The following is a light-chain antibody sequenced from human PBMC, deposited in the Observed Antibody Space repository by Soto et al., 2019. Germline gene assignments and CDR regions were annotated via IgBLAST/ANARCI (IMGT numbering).Light chain of an antibody. J-gene: IGKJ2*01. CDR1: QSIRSW. CDR2: DAS. Sequence: DIQMTQSPSTLSASVGDRVTITCRASQSIRSWLAWYQQKPGKAPNLLIYDASTLKSGVPARFSGSGSGTDFTLTISSLQPDDFAPYYCQQYDDYPYTFGQGTKLEIK. V-gene: IGKV1-5*01. CDR3: QQYDDYPYT.